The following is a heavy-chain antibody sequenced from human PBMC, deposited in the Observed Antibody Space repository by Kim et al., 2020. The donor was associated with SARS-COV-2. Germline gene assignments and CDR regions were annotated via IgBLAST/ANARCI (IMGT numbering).Heavy chain of an antibody. D-gene: IGHD6-13*01. CDR2: ISYDGSNK. CDR3: AKPLSLAAAFERGCFDY. CDR1: GFTFSSYG. Sequence: GGSLRLSCAASGFTFSSYGMHWVRQAPGKGLEWVAVISYDGSNKYYADSVKGRFTISRDNSKNTLYLQMNSLRAEDTAVYYCAKPLSLAAAFERGCFDYWGPGTLVTVSS. J-gene: IGHJ4*02. V-gene: IGHV3-30*18.